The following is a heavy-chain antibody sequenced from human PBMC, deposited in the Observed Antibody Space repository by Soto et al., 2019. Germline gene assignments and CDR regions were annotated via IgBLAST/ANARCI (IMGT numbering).Heavy chain of an antibody. D-gene: IGHD3-3*01. Sequence: GESLKISCKGSGYSFTSYWIGWVRQMPGKGLEWMGIIYPGDSDTRYSPSCQGQVTISADKSISTAYLQWSSLKASDTAMYYCARGSYYDFWSGTPGAYYMDVWGKGTTVTVSS. CDR2: IYPGDSDT. CDR1: GYSFTSYW. CDR3: ARGSYYDFWSGTPGAYYMDV. J-gene: IGHJ6*03. V-gene: IGHV5-51*01.